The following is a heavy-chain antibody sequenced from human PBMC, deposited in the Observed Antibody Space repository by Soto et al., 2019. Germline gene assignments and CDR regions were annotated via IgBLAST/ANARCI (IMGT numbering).Heavy chain of an antibody. D-gene: IGHD6-13*01. CDR1: GYVFTNYF. Sequence: QVQLVQSGAEVKKPGASVKVSCKASGYVFTNYFMHWVRQAPGQGLEWMGIINPNGGGTSYPQKYEGRVTMTRDSATSTVYMDLSSLRSEDTALYFCAREVGSNSWSYYYGMDVWGQGTSVTVSS. CDR2: INPNGGGT. CDR3: AREVGSNSWSYYYGMDV. V-gene: IGHV1-46*01. J-gene: IGHJ6*02.